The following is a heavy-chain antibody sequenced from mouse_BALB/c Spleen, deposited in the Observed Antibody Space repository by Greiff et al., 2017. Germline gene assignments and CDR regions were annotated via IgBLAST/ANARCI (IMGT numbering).Heavy chain of an antibody. CDR2: INPSSGYT. D-gene: IGHD2-1*01. Sequence: VKLMESGAELARPGASVKMSCKASGYTFTSYTMHWVKQRPGQGLEWIGYINPSSGYTNYNQKFKDKATLTADKSSSTAYMQLSCLTYEDSAVYYCAKGIYGNYDAMDYWGQGTSVTVSS. V-gene: IGHV1-4*01. CDR3: AKGIYGNYDAMDY. J-gene: IGHJ4*01. CDR1: GYTFTSYT.